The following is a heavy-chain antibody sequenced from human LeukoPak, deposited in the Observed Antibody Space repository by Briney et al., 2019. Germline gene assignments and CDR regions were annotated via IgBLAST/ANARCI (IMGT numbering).Heavy chain of an antibody. CDR2: ISNNGGYT. D-gene: IGHD3-16*02. V-gene: IGHV3-23*01. CDR3: AKDLAFGGVIGSDAFDI. J-gene: IGHJ3*02. Sequence: GGSLRLSCAASGFTFRSYWMSWVRQAPGKGLEWVSAISNNGGYTYYADSVQGRFTISRDNSKSTLCLQMNSLRAEDTAVYYCAKDLAFGGVIGSDAFDIWGQGTMVTVSS. CDR1: GFTFRSYW.